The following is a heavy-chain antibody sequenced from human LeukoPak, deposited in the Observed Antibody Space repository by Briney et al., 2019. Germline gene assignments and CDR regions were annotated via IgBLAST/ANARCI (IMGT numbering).Heavy chain of an antibody. CDR3: ARDLEYSSSDDY. D-gene: IGHD6-6*01. Sequence: ASVKVSCKASGGTFSSYAISWLRQAPGQGLEWMGIINPSGGSTSYAQKFQGRVTMTRDTSTSTVYMELSSLRSEDTAVYYCARDLEYSSSDDYWGQGTLVTVSS. J-gene: IGHJ4*02. V-gene: IGHV1-46*01. CDR1: GGTFSSYA. CDR2: INPSGGST.